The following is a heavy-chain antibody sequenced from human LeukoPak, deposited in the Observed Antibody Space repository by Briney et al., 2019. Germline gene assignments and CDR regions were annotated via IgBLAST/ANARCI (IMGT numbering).Heavy chain of an antibody. V-gene: IGHV1-2*02. D-gene: IGHD3-10*01. CDR2: INPNSGGI. Sequence: ASVKVSCKASGYTFTGYYMHWVRQAPGPGLEWMGWINPNSGGINYAQKFQGRVTMTRDTSISTAYMELSRLRSDDTAVYYCARDRLVVRGVKNWFDPWGRGTLVTVSS. J-gene: IGHJ5*02. CDR3: ARDRLVVRGVKNWFDP. CDR1: GYTFTGYY.